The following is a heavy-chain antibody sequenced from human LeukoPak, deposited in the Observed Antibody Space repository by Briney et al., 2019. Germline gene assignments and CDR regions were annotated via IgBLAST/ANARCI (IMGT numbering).Heavy chain of an antibody. V-gene: IGHV3-11*03. CDR2: ISSSGSNT. D-gene: IGHD3-22*01. CDR1: GFTFSDYY. J-gene: IGHJ4*02. CDR3: ARYFYDNSGYYPVFDY. Sequence: PGRSLRLSCAASGFTFSDYYMSWIRQAPGKGLEWVSYISSSGSNTNYADSVKGRFTISRDSAKNSLYLQMNSLRAADTAVYYCARYFYDNSGYYPVFDYWGQGALVTVSS.